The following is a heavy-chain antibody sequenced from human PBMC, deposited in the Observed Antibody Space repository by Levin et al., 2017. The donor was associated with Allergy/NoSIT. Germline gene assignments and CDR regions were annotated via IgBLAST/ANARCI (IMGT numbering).Heavy chain of an antibody. Sequence: SETLSLTCTVSGGSISTYYWSWIRQPPGKGLEWIGFIYYSGSTNYNPSLKSRVTISVDTSKNQFSLNLSSVTAADTAVYYCARVGSYCFDLWGRGTLVTVSS. V-gene: IGHV4-59*01. CDR2: IYYSGST. CDR3: ARVGSYCFDL. D-gene: IGHD1-26*01. CDR1: GGSISTYY. J-gene: IGHJ2*01.